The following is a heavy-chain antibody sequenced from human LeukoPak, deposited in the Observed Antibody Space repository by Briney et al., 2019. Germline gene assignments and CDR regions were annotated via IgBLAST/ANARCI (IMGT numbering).Heavy chain of an antibody. CDR2: IYYSGST. Sequence: SETLSLTCTVSGGSISSYYWSWIRQPPGKGLEWIGYIYYSGSTNYNPSLKSRVTISVDTSKNQFSLKLSSVTAADTAVYYCARALYCSGGSCYVYWYFDLWGRGTLVTVSS. V-gene: IGHV4-59*12. J-gene: IGHJ2*01. CDR1: GGSISSYY. D-gene: IGHD2-15*01. CDR3: ARALYCSGGSCYVYWYFDL.